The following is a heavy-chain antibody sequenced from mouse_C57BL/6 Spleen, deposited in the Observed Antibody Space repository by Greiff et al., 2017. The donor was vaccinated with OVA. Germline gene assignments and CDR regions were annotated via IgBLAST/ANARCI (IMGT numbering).Heavy chain of an antibody. J-gene: IGHJ1*03. V-gene: IGHV5-17*01. Sequence: EVKLMESGGGLVKPGGSLKLSCAASGFTFSDYGMHWVRQAPEKGLEWVAYISSGSSTIYYADTVKGRFTISRDNAKNTLFLQMTSLRSEDTAMYYCAKYSNYSYFDVWGTGTTVTVSS. D-gene: IGHD2-5*01. CDR2: ISSGSSTI. CDR1: GFTFSDYG. CDR3: AKYSNYSYFDV.